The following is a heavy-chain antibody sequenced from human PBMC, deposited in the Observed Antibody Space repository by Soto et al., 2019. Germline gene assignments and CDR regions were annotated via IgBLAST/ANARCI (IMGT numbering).Heavy chain of an antibody. Sequence: GASVKVSCKAPGYTFTSYAMHWVSQAPGQRLEWMGWINAGNGNTKYSQKFQGRVTITRDTSASTAYMELSSLRSEDTSVFFFTRDLGRWPHYWGQGTLVTVSS. CDR2: INAGNGNT. CDR1: GYTFTSYA. J-gene: IGHJ4*02. CDR3: TRDLGRWPHY. V-gene: IGHV1-3*01.